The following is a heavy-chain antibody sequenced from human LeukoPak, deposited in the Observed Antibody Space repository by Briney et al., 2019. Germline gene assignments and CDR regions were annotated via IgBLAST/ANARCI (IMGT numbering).Heavy chain of an antibody. Sequence: GGSLRLSCAASGFTVSSNYMSWVRQAPGKGLEWVSVIYSGGTTYYADSVKGRFTISRDNSKDTLHLQMNSLRAEDTAVYYCARDQYSYAHAAHWGQGTLVTVSS. CDR2: IYSGGTT. D-gene: IGHD5-18*01. CDR3: ARDQYSYAHAAH. CDR1: GFTVSSNY. J-gene: IGHJ4*02. V-gene: IGHV3-66*01.